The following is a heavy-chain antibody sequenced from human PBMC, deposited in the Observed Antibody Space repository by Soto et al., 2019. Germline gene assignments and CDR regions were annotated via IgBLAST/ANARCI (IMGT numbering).Heavy chain of an antibody. CDR3: ARASPYSSSWYYFDY. V-gene: IGHV4-4*02. D-gene: IGHD6-13*01. CDR1: GGSISSSNW. CDR2: IYHSGST. Sequence: QVQLQESGPGLVKPSGTLSLTCAVSGGSISSSNWWSWVRQPPGKGLEWIGEIYHSGSTNYNPSLKGRVTISVDKSKNQFSLKLSSVTAADTAVYYCARASPYSSSWYYFDYWGQGTLVTVSS. J-gene: IGHJ4*02.